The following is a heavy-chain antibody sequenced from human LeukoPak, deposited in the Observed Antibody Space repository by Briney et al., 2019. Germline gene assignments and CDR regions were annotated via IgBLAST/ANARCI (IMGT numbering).Heavy chain of an antibody. V-gene: IGHV1-69*13. Sequence: GASVKVSCKASGGTFSSYAISWVRQAPGQGLEWMGGIIPIFGTANYAQKFQGRVTITADESTSTAYMELSSLRSKDTAVYYCARGMGTTLHYYYGMDVWGQGTTVTVSS. D-gene: IGHD1-26*01. CDR2: IIPIFGTA. CDR1: GGTFSSYA. J-gene: IGHJ6*02. CDR3: ARGMGTTLHYYYGMDV.